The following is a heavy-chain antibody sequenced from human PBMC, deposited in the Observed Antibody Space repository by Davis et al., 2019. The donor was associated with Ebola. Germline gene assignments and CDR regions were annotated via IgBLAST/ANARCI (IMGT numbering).Heavy chain of an antibody. Sequence: GESLKVSCKDSGNSFTNHWIGWVRQMPGKGLDWMGIIYTGDSDTRYSPSFRGQVTISADKSFKTAFLQWSSLKASDTARYYCATLRRTITGMDDGFDIWGQGTMVTVSS. V-gene: IGHV5-51*01. J-gene: IGHJ3*02. CDR3: ATLRRTITGMDDGFDI. D-gene: IGHD1-20*01. CDR2: IYTGDSDT. CDR1: GNSFTNHW.